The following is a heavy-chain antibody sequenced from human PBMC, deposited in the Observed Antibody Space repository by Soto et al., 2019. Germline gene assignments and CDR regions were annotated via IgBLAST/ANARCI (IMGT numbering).Heavy chain of an antibody. CDR1: GGTFSSYA. V-gene: IGHV1-69*13. CDR2: IIPIFGTA. CDR3: ARDSGRYYYDSSGSIDY. D-gene: IGHD3-22*01. Sequence: GASVKVSCKASGGTFSSYAISWVRQAPGQGLEWMGGIIPIFGTANYAQKFQGRVTITADESTSTAYMELSSLRSEHTAVYYCARDSGRYYYDSSGSIDYWGQGTLVTVSS. J-gene: IGHJ4*02.